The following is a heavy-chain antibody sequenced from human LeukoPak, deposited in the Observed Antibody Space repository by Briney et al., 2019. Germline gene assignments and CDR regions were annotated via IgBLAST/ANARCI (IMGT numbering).Heavy chain of an antibody. CDR1: GFTVSSNS. D-gene: IGHD4-17*01. CDR3: ARRAGEYSHPYDY. J-gene: IGHJ4*02. V-gene: IGHV3-53*01. CDR2: IYSGGNT. Sequence: PGGSLRLSCTVTGFTVSSNSMSWVRQAPGKGLEWVSFIYSGGNTHYSDSVKGRFTISRDNSKNTLYLQMNSLRADDTAVYYCARRAGEYSHPYDYWGQGTLVTVSP.